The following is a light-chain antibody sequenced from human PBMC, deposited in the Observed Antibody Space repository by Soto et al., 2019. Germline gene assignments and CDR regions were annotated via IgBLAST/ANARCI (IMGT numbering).Light chain of an antibody. CDR2: DVT. V-gene: IGLV2-14*01. CDR3: SSYTSSSTVV. J-gene: IGLJ2*01. Sequence: QSVLTQPASVSGSPGQSITISCTGTSSDVGGYNYVSWYQQHPDKAPKLMIYDVTNRPSGVSSRFSGSKSGNTASLTISGLQTEDESDYYCSSYTSSSTVVFGGGTKVTVL. CDR1: SSDVGGYNY.